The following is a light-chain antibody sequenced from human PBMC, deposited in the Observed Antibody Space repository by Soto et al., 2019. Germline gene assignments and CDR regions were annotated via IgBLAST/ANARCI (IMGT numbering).Light chain of an antibody. CDR3: HQYKNWPRT. J-gene: IGKJ1*01. CDR2: GAS. V-gene: IGKV3-15*01. CDR1: QSIRSN. Sequence: EVVMTQSPATLSVSPGETATLSCRASQSIRSNLAWYQQKPGQAPRLLIYGASTRAAGIPGRFSGSGSGTEFPLTISSLQIEDFAVYYCHQYKNWPRTFGKGTKVDIK.